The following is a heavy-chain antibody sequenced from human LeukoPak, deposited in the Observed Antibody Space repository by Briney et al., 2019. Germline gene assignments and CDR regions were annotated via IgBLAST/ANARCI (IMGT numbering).Heavy chain of an antibody. CDR1: GHTFTGYY. Sequence: GASVKVSCKASGHTFTGYYMNWVRQAPGQGLEWMGRINPNSGGTKYAQKFQGRVTMTRDTSINTAYMELSRLRSDDTAVYYCAREDSNPKYYYYYGMDVWGQGTTVTVSS. V-gene: IGHV1-2*06. CDR2: INPNSGGT. J-gene: IGHJ6*02. D-gene: IGHD4-11*01. CDR3: AREDSNPKYYYYYGMDV.